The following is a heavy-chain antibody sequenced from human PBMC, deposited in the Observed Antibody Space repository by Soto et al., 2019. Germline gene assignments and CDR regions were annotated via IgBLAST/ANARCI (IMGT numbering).Heavy chain of an antibody. Sequence: SVKVSCKASGGTFSSYAISWVRQAPGQGLEWMGGIIPIFGTANYAQKFQGRVTITADESTSTAYMELSSLRSEDTAVYYCARMARDYYGSGKVGFDPWGQGTLVTVSS. CDR3: ARMARDYYGSGKVGFDP. CDR1: GGTFSSYA. J-gene: IGHJ5*02. D-gene: IGHD3-10*01. CDR2: IIPIFGTA. V-gene: IGHV1-69*13.